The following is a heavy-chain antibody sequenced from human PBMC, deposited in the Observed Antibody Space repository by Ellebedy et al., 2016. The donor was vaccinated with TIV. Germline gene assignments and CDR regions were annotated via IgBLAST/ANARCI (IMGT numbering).Heavy chain of an antibody. V-gene: IGHV4-38-2*02. CDR1: GYSITSGYY. Sequence: SETLSLTXTVSGYSITSGYYWGWIRQPPGKGLEWIGSIHHSGSTYNNPSLKSRVTISVDMSKNQFSLKLSSVTAADTAVYYCARESLGSYDSSGDFDCWGQGTLVTVSS. CDR3: ARESLGSYDSSGDFDC. CDR2: IHHSGST. D-gene: IGHD3-22*01. J-gene: IGHJ4*02.